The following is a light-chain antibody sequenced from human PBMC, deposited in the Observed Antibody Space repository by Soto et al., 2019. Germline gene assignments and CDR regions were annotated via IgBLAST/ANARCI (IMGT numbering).Light chain of an antibody. CDR3: SSYAVSNNNLV. CDR1: SSDVGGYNY. CDR2: EVS. J-gene: IGLJ2*01. Sequence: QSALTQPPSASGSPGQSVTISCTGTSSDVGGYNYVSWYQQHPGKAPKLMIYEVSKRPSGVPDRFSGSKSGNTASLTVSGLQAEDESDYYCSSYAVSNNNLVFGGGTKLTVL. V-gene: IGLV2-8*01.